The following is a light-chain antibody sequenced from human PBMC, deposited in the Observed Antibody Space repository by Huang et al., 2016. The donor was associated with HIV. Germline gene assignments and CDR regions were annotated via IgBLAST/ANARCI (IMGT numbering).Light chain of an antibody. CDR2: WAS. V-gene: IGKV4-1*01. Sequence: DIIMNQSPDSLAVSLGERATLNCRSSQSVYSSSTSKYYMALVSQKPGHPPRLLLFWASTREAGAPDRFRGSGSVTHFTLTIANLEAEDAAIYYCQQYYSSPQTFGQGTRVEVK. CDR1: QSVYSSSTSKYY. CDR3: QQYYSSPQT. J-gene: IGKJ1*01.